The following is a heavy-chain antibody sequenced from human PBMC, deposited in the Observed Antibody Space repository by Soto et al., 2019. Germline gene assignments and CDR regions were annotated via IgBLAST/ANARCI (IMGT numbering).Heavy chain of an antibody. J-gene: IGHJ4*02. CDR3: ANTPVGITLEMVPHYFDT. V-gene: IGHV4-59*01. CDR1: GASIRSTY. CDR2: IYYSGTT. Sequence: QAHLQESGPGLVKPSETLSLTCTVSGASIRSTYWSWLRQSPGKGLEWIGYIYYSGTTNYNPSLKNRVTISVDTCKNPLSLSPTSVIAAAPVLYYFANTPVGITLEMVPHYFDTCGQGTVVTVCS. D-gene: IGHD3-10*01.